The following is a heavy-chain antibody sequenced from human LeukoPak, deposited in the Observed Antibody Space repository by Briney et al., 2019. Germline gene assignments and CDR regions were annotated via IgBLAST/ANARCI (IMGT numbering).Heavy chain of an antibody. Sequence: SETLSLTCTVSGGSISSSSYYWGWIRQPPGKGLEWIGSIYYSGSTYYNPSLKSRVTISVDTSKNQFSLKLSSVTAADTAVYYCARDRLVRGVIRGSYGMDVWGQGTTVTVSS. J-gene: IGHJ6*02. V-gene: IGHV4-39*07. CDR1: GGSISSSSYY. CDR2: IYYSGST. CDR3: ARDRLVRGVIRGSYGMDV. D-gene: IGHD3-10*01.